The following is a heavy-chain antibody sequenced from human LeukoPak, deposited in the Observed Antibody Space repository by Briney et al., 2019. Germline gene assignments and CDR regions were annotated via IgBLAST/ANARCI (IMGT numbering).Heavy chain of an antibody. V-gene: IGHV1-69*13. Sequence: EASAKVSCKASGGTFSSYAISWVRQAPGQGLEWMGGIIPIFGTANYAQKFQGRVTITADESTSTAYMELSSLRSEDTAVYYCAFSSLYYDILTGYYWPNYFDYWGQGTLVTVSS. CDR2: IIPIFGTA. D-gene: IGHD3-9*01. CDR3: AFSSLYYDILTGYYWPNYFDY. CDR1: GGTFSSYA. J-gene: IGHJ4*02.